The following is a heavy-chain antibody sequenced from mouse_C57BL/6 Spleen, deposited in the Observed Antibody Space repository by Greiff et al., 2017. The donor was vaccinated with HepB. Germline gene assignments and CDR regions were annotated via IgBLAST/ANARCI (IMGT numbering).Heavy chain of an antibody. V-gene: IGHV1-62-2*01. CDR1: GYTFTEYT. CDR3: ARHEDLNDGQGYYYAMDY. D-gene: IGHD2-3*01. Sequence: QVHVKQSGAELVKPGASVKLSCKASGYTFTEYTIHWVKQRSGQGLEWIGWFYPGSGSIKYNEKFKDKATLTADKSSSTVYMELSRLTSEDSAVYFCARHEDLNDGQGYYYAMDYWGQGTSVTVSS. CDR2: FYPGSGSI. J-gene: IGHJ4*01.